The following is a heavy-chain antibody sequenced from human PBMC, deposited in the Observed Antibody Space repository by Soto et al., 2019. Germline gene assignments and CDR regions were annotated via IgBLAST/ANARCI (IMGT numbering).Heavy chain of an antibody. CDR2: ISSNGGST. Sequence: PGGSLRLSCAASGFTFTTAWINWVRQAPGKGLEYVSAISSNGGSTYYADSVKGRFTISRDTSKNTLYLQMSSLRAEDTAVYYCVNISVSGYFLWFDPWGQGTLVTVSS. CDR1: GFTFTTAW. J-gene: IGHJ5*02. V-gene: IGHV3-64D*08. CDR3: VNISVSGYFLWFDP. D-gene: IGHD3-22*01.